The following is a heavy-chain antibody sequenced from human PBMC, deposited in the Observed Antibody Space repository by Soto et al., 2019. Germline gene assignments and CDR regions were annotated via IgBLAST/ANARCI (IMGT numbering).Heavy chain of an antibody. D-gene: IGHD3-10*01. CDR1: GGSFSGYY. J-gene: IGHJ4*02. V-gene: IGHV4-34*01. CDR3: ARSSLNYYGSGSARGY. CDR2: INHSGST. Sequence: QVQLQQWGAGLLKPSETLSLTCAVYGGSFSGYYWSWIRQPPGKGLEWIGKINHSGSTNYNPSLKSRVTISVDTSKNQFSLKVSSVTAADRAVYYCARSSLNYYGSGSARGYWGQGTLVTVSS.